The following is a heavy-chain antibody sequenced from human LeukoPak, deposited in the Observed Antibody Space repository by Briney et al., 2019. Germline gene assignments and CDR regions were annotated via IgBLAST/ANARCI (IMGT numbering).Heavy chain of an antibody. CDR1: GYTFTGYY. Sequence: ASVKVSCKASGYTFTGYYMHWVRQAPGQGLEWMGWINPNSGGTNYAQKFRGRVTMTRDTSISTAYMELSRLRSDDTAVYYCAIAVAGGLYYYYGMDVWGQGTTVTVSS. V-gene: IGHV1-2*02. J-gene: IGHJ6*02. D-gene: IGHD6-19*01. CDR2: INPNSGGT. CDR3: AIAVAGGLYYYYGMDV.